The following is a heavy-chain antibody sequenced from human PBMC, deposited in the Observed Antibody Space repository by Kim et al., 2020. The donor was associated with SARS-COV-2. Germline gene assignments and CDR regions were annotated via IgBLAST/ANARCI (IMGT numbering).Heavy chain of an antibody. CDR2: ISYDGSNK. V-gene: IGHV3-30*04. Sequence: GGSLRLSCAASGFTFSSYAMHWVRQAPGKGLEWVAVISYDGSNKYYADSVKGRFTISRDNSKNTLYLQMNSLRAEDTAVYYCARTYSGSYYGYFDYWGQGTLVTVSS. CDR1: GFTFSSYA. J-gene: IGHJ4*02. CDR3: ARTYSGSYYGYFDY. D-gene: IGHD1-26*01.